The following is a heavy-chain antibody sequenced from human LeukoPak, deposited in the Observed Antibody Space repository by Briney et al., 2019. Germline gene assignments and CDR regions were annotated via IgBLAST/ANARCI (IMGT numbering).Heavy chain of an antibody. J-gene: IGHJ5*02. CDR1: GATFTGYY. V-gene: IGHV1-2*02. CDR2: INPNTGGT. Sequence: ASVKVSCKTSGATFTGYYMYWVRQAPGQGLEWMGWINPNTGGTYYAQKFQGRVTMTWDTSIITAYMELSRLTSDDTAVYYCARGEVSFDPWGQGTLVTVSS. CDR3: ARGEVSFDP. D-gene: IGHD5/OR15-5a*01.